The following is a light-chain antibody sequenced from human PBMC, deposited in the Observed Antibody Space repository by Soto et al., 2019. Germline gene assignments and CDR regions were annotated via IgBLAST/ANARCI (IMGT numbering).Light chain of an antibody. CDR3: CSYAGTSTFVV. Sequence: QSALTQPRSVSGSPGQSVTISCTGSSGDVGGHDYVSWYQQHAGKAPKLMIFDVSQRPSGVPDRFSGSKSGNTASLIISGLQAEDEADYYCCSYAGTSTFVVFGGGTKLTVL. V-gene: IGLV2-11*01. J-gene: IGLJ2*01. CDR2: DVS. CDR1: SGDVGGHDY.